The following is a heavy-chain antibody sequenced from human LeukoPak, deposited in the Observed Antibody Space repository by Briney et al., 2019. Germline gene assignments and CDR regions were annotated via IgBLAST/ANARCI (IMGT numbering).Heavy chain of an antibody. V-gene: IGHV1-2*06. J-gene: IGHJ4*02. CDR2: INPNSGGT. D-gene: IGHD2-2*01. CDR3: ASTLYCSSTSCRDPHQS. CDR1: GYTLTNHF. Sequence: GASVKVSCKASGYTLTNHFMHWVRQAPGQGLEWMGRINPNSGGTNYAQKFQGRVTMTRDTSISTAYMELSRLRSDDTAVYYCASTLYCSSTSCRDPHQSWGQGTLVTVSS.